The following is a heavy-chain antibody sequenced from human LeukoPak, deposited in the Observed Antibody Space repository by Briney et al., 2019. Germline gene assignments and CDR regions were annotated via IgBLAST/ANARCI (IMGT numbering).Heavy chain of an antibody. J-gene: IGHJ1*01. CDR1: AVSLSTTGVG. V-gene: IGHV2-5*01. D-gene: IGHD3-10*01. CDR3: AHTQSQYYYGSGTYYQLAVEYFQH. Sequence: SGPTLLNPTQTLTLTCTFSAVSLSTTGVGVGWIRQPPGKGLGWLALIYWNDDKRYSPTLQSRLTIPNDTYKNQVVLTMTNMDPVDTATYYCAHTQSQYYYGSGTYYQLAVEYFQHWGQGTLVTVSS. CDR2: IYWNDDK.